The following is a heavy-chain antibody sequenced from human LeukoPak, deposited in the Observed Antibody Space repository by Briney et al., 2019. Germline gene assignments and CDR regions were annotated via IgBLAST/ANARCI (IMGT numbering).Heavy chain of an antibody. CDR2: INPKSGGT. CDR1: GYTFTDYY. V-gene: IGHV1-2*04. D-gene: IGHD3-22*01. J-gene: IGHJ5*02. CDR3: ARVKANDSGGFWCLLTPLAGARKPWSPSPQWLLLPLDPFA. Sequence: GASVKVSCKASGYTFTDYYIHWVRQAPGQGLEWMGWINPKSGGTNYAQKFQGWVTMTRDTSISTAYMDLSRLRSDDTAVYYCARVKANDSGGFWCLLTPLAGARKPWSPSPQWLLLPLDPFAWGQGTLVIVSS.